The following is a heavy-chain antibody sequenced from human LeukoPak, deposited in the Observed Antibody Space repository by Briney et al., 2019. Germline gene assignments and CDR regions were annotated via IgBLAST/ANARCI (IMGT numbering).Heavy chain of an antibody. CDR3: AKLLIVVVKGYFDY. V-gene: IGHV3-23*01. CDR2: ISGSGGST. J-gene: IGHJ4*02. D-gene: IGHD3-22*01. CDR1: GFTFSNYA. Sequence: GGSLRLSCPASGFTFSNYAMSWVRQAPGKGLEWVSAISGSGGSTYYADSVKGRFTISRDNSKNTLYLQMNSLRAEDTAVYYCAKLLIVVVKGYFDYWGQGTLVTVSS.